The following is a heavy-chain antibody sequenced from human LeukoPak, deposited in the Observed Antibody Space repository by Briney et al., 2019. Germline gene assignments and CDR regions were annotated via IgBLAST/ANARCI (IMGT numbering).Heavy chain of an antibody. CDR2: IYYSGST. CDR1: GGSISSGGYY. J-gene: IGHJ5*02. D-gene: IGHD2-15*01. CDR3: ARAGRGCSGGSCYRWFDP. Sequence: PSETLSLTCTVSGGSISSGGYYWSRIRQHPGKGLEWIGYIYYSGSTYYNPSLKSRVTISVDTSKNQFSLKLSSVTAADTAVYYCARAGRGCSGGSCYRWFDPWGQGTLVTVSS. V-gene: IGHV4-31*03.